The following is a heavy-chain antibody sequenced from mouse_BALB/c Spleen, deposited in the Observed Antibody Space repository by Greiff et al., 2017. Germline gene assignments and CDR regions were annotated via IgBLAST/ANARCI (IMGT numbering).Heavy chain of an antibody. D-gene: IGHD1-1*01. CDR2: IDPSDSET. J-gene: IGHJ2*01. Sequence: QVQLQQPGAEPVKPGAPVKLSCKASGYTFTSYWMNWVKQRPGRGLEWIGRIDPSDSETHYNQKFKDKATLTVDKSSSTAYIQLSSLTSEDSAVYYCAREVSSFDYWGQGTTLTVSS. CDR1: GYTFTSYW. CDR3: AREVSSFDY. V-gene: IGHV1-69*02.